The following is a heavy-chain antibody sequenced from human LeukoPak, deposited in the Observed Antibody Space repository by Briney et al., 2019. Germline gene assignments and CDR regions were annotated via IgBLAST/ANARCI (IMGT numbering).Heavy chain of an antibody. Sequence: KPSETLSLTCTVSGGSISSYYWSWIRQPPGKGLEWIGYIYYSGSTNYNPSLKSRVTISVDPSKNQFSLKLSSVTAADTAVYYCAGVPAAMWGYYGMDVWGQGTTVTVSS. CDR2: IYYSGST. CDR3: AGVPAAMWGYYGMDV. V-gene: IGHV4-59*08. CDR1: GGSISSYY. D-gene: IGHD2-2*01. J-gene: IGHJ6*02.